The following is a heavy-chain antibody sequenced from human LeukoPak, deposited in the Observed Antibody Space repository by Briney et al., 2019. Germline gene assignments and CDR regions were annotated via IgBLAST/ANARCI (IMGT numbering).Heavy chain of an antibody. V-gene: IGHV3-53*01. D-gene: IGHD3-22*01. CDR1: GFTVSSNY. J-gene: IGHJ4*02. CDR2: IYSGGNT. Sequence: GGSLRLSCAASGFTVSSNYMSWVRQAPGKGLEWVSLIYSGGNTYYADSVKGRFTISRDNSKNTLYLQMNSLRAEDTAVYYCARVGIAYYYDSSGYYTDFWGQGTLVTVSS. CDR3: ARVGIAYYYDSSGYYTDF.